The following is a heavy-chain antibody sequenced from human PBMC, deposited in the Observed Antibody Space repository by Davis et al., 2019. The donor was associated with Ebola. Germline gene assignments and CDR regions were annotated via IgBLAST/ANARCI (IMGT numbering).Heavy chain of an antibody. Sequence: MPSETLSLTCDVSGGSLSGHYWSWIRQPPGKGLEWIGYVYHTGETSYNPSLESRLTISADTSKNQFFLNLRSVTAADTAVYFCARDTILGVGIDAWSQGSLVTVSS. V-gene: IGHV4-34*09. CDR2: VYHTGET. J-gene: IGHJ4*02. CDR3: ARDTILGVGIDA. CDR1: GGSLSGHY. D-gene: IGHD2-21*01.